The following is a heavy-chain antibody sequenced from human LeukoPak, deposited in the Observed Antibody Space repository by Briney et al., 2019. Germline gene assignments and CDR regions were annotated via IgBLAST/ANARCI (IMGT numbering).Heavy chain of an antibody. Sequence: ASVKVSFKASGYTFTGYYMHWVRQAPGQGLEWMGWINPNSGDTKYAQKFQGRVTMTRDTSISTAYMELNRLRSDDTAVYYCATQRGSYLWGTDFDYWGQGTLVTVSS. V-gene: IGHV1-2*02. J-gene: IGHJ4*02. D-gene: IGHD3-16*01. CDR2: INPNSGDT. CDR3: ATQRGSYLWGTDFDY. CDR1: GYTFTGYY.